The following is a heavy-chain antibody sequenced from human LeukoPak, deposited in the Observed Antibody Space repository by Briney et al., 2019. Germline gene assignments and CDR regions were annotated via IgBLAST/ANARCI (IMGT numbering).Heavy chain of an antibody. D-gene: IGHD6-19*01. CDR1: GFTFSDHY. V-gene: IGHV3-72*01. Sequence: PGGSLRLSCAASGFTFSDHYMDWVRQAPGKGLEWVGRTRNKANGYTTEYAASVKGRFTISRDDSKNSLYLQMNSLKTEDTAVYHCAREGSDSSGWNLHWGQGTLVTVSS. CDR2: TRNKANGYTT. J-gene: IGHJ1*01. CDR3: AREGSDSSGWNLH.